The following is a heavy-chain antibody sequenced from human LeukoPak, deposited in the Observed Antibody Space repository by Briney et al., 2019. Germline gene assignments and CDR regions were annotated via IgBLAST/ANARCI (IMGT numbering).Heavy chain of an antibody. J-gene: IGHJ4*02. CDR2: IYPGDSDT. CDR1: GYSFTSYW. V-gene: IGHV5-51*01. Sequence: GESLKISCKGSGYSFTSYWIGWVRQMPGKGLEWMGIIYPGDSDTRYSPSFQGQVTISADKSISTAYLQWSSLKASDTAMYYCARSPQKEAPFHYFDYWGQGTLVTVSS. CDR3: ARSPQKEAPFHYFDY.